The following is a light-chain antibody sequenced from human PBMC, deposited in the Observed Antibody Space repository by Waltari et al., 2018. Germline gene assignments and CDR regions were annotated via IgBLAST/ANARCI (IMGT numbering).Light chain of an antibody. CDR3: SSYISSSTLEV. J-gene: IGLJ2*01. CDR2: YVS. Sequence: QSALTQPASVSGSPGQSITISCTGTSSDVGAYNYVSWYPQHPGKAPKLMIFYVSNRPSGVSNRFSGSQSGNTASLTISGLQAEDEADYYCSSYISSSTLEVFGGGTSLTVL. CDR1: SSDVGAYNY. V-gene: IGLV2-14*03.